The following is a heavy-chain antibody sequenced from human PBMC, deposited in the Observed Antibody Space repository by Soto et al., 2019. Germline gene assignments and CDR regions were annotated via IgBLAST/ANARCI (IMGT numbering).Heavy chain of an antibody. D-gene: IGHD2-15*01. CDR1: GFSFSSYS. CDR3: ARGYTGYCSGGTCYWFDP. J-gene: IGHJ5*02. Sequence: SLRLSCAASGFSFSSYSMNWVRQAPGKGLEWVSSISSSASHINYADSVKGRFTISRDNAKKSLYLQMNSLRAEDTAVYYCARGYTGYCSGGTCYWFDPWGRGTLVTVSS. CDR2: ISSSASHI. V-gene: IGHV3-21*01.